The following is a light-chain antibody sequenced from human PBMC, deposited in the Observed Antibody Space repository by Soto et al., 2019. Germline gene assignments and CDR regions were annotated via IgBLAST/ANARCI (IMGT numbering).Light chain of an antibody. CDR3: QQYNNWPLWT. J-gene: IGKJ1*01. Sequence: EIVLTQSPATLSVSPGERATLSCRASQSVSSSLAWYQQKPGQAPRLLIYGASTRATGIPARFRGSASGTEFTLTISILQSEDFAFYYCQQYNNWPLWTFGQGTKVEIK. CDR1: QSVSSS. CDR2: GAS. V-gene: IGKV3-15*01.